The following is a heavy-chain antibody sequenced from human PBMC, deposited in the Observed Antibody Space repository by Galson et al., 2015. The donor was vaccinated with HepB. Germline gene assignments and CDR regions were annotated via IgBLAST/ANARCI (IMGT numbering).Heavy chain of an antibody. CDR3: ATYGGNTLDAFDI. J-gene: IGHJ3*02. V-gene: IGHV1-3*01. Sequence: RLEWMGWINAGNGNTKYSQKFQGRVTITRDTSASTAYMELSSLRSEDTAVYYCATYGGNTLDAFDIWGQGTMVTVSS. CDR2: INAGNGNT. D-gene: IGHD4-23*01.